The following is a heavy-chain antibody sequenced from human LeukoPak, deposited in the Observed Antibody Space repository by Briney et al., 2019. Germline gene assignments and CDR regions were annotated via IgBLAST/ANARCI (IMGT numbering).Heavy chain of an antibody. Sequence: GESLKISCKGSGYSFTSYWIGWVRQMPGKGLEWMGIIYPGDSDTRYSPSFQGQVTISADKSISTAYLQWSSLKASDTAMYYCARLLGGIKQWLVKYPPKYNWFDPWGQGTLVTVSS. J-gene: IGHJ5*02. V-gene: IGHV5-51*01. CDR2: IYPGDSDT. CDR3: ARLLGGIKQWLVKYPPKYNWFDP. D-gene: IGHD6-19*01. CDR1: GYSFTSYW.